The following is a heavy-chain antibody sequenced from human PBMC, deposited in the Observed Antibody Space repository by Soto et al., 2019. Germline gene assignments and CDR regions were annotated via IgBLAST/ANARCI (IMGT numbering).Heavy chain of an antibody. V-gene: IGHV4-59*01. CDR1: GDSISSYC. Sequence: PSETLSLTCTVSGDSISSYCWNWIRHPKGKGLEWLGYIYHSGTTNYNPSLKSRVALSVDKSKNQLSLKLSSVIAAETAVYYCARAHESSIYSYYQGMDVWGHGPTLTV. CDR2: IYHSGTT. J-gene: IGHJ6*02. D-gene: IGHD3-3*02. CDR3: ARAHESSIYSYYQGMDV.